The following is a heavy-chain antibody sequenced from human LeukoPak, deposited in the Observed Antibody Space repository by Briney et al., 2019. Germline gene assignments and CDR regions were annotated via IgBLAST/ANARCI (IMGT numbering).Heavy chain of an antibody. CDR3: AKDAAELLWFGESTTDY. J-gene: IGHJ4*02. V-gene: IGHV3-23*01. Sequence: GGSLRLSCAASGFTFSSYAMSWVRQAPGKGLEWVSAISGSGGSTYYADPVEGRFTISRDNSKNTLYLQTNSLRAEDTAVYYCAKDAAELLWFGESTTDYWGQGTLVTVSS. D-gene: IGHD3-10*01. CDR1: GFTFSSYA. CDR2: ISGSGGST.